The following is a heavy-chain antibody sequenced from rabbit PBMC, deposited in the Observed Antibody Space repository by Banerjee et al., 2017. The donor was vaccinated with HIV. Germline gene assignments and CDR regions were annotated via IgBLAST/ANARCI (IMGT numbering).Heavy chain of an antibody. CDR1: GFSFSTTYW. CDR3: ARDFSYSYGYQFNL. J-gene: IGHJ4*01. V-gene: IGHV1S45*01. Sequence: QEQLEESGGDLVKPEGSLTLTCTASGFSFSTTYWMCWVRQAPGKGLEWIACIYVGSSGTTYYASWAKGRFTISKTSSTTVTLQMTSLTAADTATYFCARDFSYSYGYQFNLWGQGTLVTVS. CDR2: IYVGSSGTT. D-gene: IGHD6-1*01.